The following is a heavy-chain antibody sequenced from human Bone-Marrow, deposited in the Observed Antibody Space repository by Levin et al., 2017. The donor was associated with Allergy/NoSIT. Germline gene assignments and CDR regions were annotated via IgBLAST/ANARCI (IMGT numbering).Heavy chain of an antibody. Sequence: ASVKVSCAASGFTFSTYWFHWVRQRPGEGLVWVSRIDEHGSITDYADTVKGRFTISRDNARNTLHLQMNNLRAEDTAVYYCVRDLAGGDGNWGQGTLVTVSS. CDR2: IDEHGSIT. CDR1: GFTFSTYW. D-gene: IGHD2-21*02. V-gene: IGHV3-74*01. J-gene: IGHJ4*02. CDR3: VRDLAGGDGN.